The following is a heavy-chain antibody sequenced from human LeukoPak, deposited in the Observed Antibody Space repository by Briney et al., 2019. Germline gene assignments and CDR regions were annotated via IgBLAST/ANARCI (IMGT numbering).Heavy chain of an antibody. CDR3: ARDLVGYGDYVKGKYYYYMDV. J-gene: IGHJ6*03. V-gene: IGHV4-59*01. D-gene: IGHD4-17*01. CDR2: IYYSGST. CDR1: GGSISSYY. Sequence: PSETLSLTCTVSGGSISSYYWSWVRQPPGKGLEWIGYIYYSGSTNYNPTLRSRVPISVDRSKNQFSLKLSSVTAADTAVYYCARDLVGYGDYVKGKYYYYMDVWGKGTTVTVSS.